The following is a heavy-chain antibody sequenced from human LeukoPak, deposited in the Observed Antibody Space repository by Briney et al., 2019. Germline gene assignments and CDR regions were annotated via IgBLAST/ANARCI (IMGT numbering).Heavy chain of an antibody. CDR2: IYSSGST. CDR1: GGSISSHY. Sequence: IPSETLSLTCTVSGGSISSHYWSWIRQPAGKGLEWIGRIYSSGSTNYNPSLKSRVTMSVDTSKNQFSLRLSSVPAADTAIYYCARVRGCSSTSCSPHYYYYMDVWGKGTTVTVSS. CDR3: ARVRGCSSTSCSPHYYYYMDV. D-gene: IGHD2-2*01. J-gene: IGHJ6*03. V-gene: IGHV4-4*07.